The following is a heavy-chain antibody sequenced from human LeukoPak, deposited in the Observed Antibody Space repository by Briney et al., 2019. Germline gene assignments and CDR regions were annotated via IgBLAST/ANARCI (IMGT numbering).Heavy chain of an antibody. V-gene: IGHV4-34*01. CDR1: GGSFSSYY. D-gene: IGHD6-19*01. Sequence: SETLSLTCAVYGGSFSSYYWSWIRQPPGKGLEWIGEINHSGSTNYNPSLKSRVTISVDTSKNQFSLKLSSVTAADTAVYYCARSLTSGWYGWFDPWGQGTLVTVSS. CDR2: INHSGST. J-gene: IGHJ5*02. CDR3: ARSLTSGWYGWFDP.